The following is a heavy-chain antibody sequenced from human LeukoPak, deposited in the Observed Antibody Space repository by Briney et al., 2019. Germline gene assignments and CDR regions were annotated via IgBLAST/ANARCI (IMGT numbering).Heavy chain of an antibody. V-gene: IGHV3-20*04. Sequence: GSLRLSCAASGFTFDDYGMSWVRQAPGKGLEWVSGINWNGGSTVYADSVKGRFTISRDNAKNSLYLQMNSLRAEDTALYYCASGRSSSWFGDAFDIWGQGTMVTVSS. CDR3: ASGRSSSWFGDAFDI. CDR1: GFTFDDYG. CDR2: INWNGGST. J-gene: IGHJ3*02. D-gene: IGHD6-13*01.